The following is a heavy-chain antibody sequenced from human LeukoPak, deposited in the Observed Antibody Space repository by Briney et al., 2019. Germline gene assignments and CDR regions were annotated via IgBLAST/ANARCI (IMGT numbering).Heavy chain of an antibody. V-gene: IGHV3-66*01. D-gene: IGHD6-13*01. CDR2: LSRGESA. CDR3: AKVRPLIHSSSWYYFDY. J-gene: IGHJ4*02. CDR1: GFGIGASF. Sequence: GGSLRPSCTASGFGIGASFINWVRQAPGKGLEWVSLLSRGESAFYADSVKGRFTLSGDTSKNTLYLQMNSLRAEDTAVYYCAKVRPLIHSSSWYYFDYWGQGTLVTVSS.